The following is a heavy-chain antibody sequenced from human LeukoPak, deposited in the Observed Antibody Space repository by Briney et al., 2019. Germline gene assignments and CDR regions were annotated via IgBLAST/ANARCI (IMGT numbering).Heavy chain of an antibody. Sequence: GRSLRLSCTASGFTFSNAWMSWVRQAPGKGLEWVGRIKSKNDGGTTDYAAPVKGRVTISRDDSKNTLYLQMNSLKTEDTALYYCTTFPSGFDIWGQGTMVTVSS. CDR2: IKSKNDGGTT. J-gene: IGHJ3*02. CDR1: GFTFSNAW. V-gene: IGHV3-15*05. CDR3: TTFPSGFDI. D-gene: IGHD3-3*01.